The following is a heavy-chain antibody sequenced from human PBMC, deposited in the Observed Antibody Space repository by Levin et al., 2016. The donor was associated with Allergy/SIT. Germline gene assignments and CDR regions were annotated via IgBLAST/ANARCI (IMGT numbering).Heavy chain of an antibody. V-gene: IGHV1-69*02. CDR1: GGTFSSYT. D-gene: IGHD1-26*01. CDR3: AVEPEHPTTLFDI. J-gene: IGHJ3*02. CDR2: IIPILGIA. Sequence: SVKVSCKASGGTFSSYTISWVRQAPGQGLEWMGRIIPILGIANYAQKFQGRVTITADKSTSTAYMELSSLRSEDTAVYYCAVEPEHPTTLFDIWGQGTMVTVSS.